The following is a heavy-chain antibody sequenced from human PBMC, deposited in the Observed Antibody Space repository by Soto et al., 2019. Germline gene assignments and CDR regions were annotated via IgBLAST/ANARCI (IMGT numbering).Heavy chain of an antibody. CDR2: IYYSGST. Sequence: PSETLSLTCTVSGGSVSSGSYYWCWIRQPPGKGLEWIGYIYYSGSTNYSPSLKSRVTISVDTSKNQFSLKLSSVTAADTAVYYCATHSGSYPFDYWGQGTLVTVSS. D-gene: IGHD1-26*01. CDR1: GGSVSSGSYY. CDR3: ATHSGSYPFDY. J-gene: IGHJ4*02. V-gene: IGHV4-61*01.